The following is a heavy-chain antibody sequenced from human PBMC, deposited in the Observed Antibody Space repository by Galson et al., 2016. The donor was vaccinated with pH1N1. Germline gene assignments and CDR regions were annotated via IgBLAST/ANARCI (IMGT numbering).Heavy chain of an antibody. J-gene: IGHJ2*01. V-gene: IGHV1-8*01. Sequence: SVKVSCKASGYTFTNFDINWVRQATGQGLEWMGWMNPNSGNTGYAQKFQGRVTMTRNTSIRTAYMELSSLRSGDTAIYYCAIMYCGGDCPPGYFDLWGRGTLVTVSS. D-gene: IGHD2-21*02. CDR2: MNPNSGNT. CDR1: GYTFTNFD. CDR3: AIMYCGGDCPPGYFDL.